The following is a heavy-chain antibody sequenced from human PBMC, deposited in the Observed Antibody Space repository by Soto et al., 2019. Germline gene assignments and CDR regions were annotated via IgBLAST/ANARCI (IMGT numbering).Heavy chain of an antibody. J-gene: IGHJ3*02. Sequence: ASVKVSCKASGYTFTGYYIHWVRQAPGQGLEWMGWINHNSGGTNYAQKFQGWVTMTRDTSISTAYMELSRLRSDDTAVYYCARVHQRYDILTGYYAFDIWGQGTMVTVSS. CDR1: GYTFTGYY. CDR3: ARVHQRYDILTGYYAFDI. V-gene: IGHV1-2*04. D-gene: IGHD3-9*01. CDR2: INHNSGGT.